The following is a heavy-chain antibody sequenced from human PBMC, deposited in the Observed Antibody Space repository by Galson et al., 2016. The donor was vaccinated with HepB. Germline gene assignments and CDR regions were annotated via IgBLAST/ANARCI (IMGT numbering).Heavy chain of an antibody. V-gene: IGHV4-39*01. CDR2: IYYSGST. D-gene: IGHD3-22*01. CDR3: ARHVGYYYSYWYSDL. Sequence: SETLSLTCTVSGGSISSSSYYWGWIRQPPGKGPEWIGSIYYSGSTYYNPSLKSRVTISVDTSKNQFSLKLSSVTAADTAVYYCARHVGYYYSYWYSDLWGRGTLVTVSS. J-gene: IGHJ2*01. CDR1: GGSISSSSYY.